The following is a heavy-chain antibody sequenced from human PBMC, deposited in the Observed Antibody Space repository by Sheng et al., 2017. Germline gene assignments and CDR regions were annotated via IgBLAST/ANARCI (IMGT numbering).Heavy chain of an antibody. CDR2: IYTGGNT. J-gene: IGHJ4*02. CDR1: GFTVSSDY. CDR3: ARDHGSGSYYAVAFDN. V-gene: IGHV3-53*01. Sequence: EVQLVESGGGLIQPGGSLRLSCAASGFTVSSDYMSWVRQAPAKGLEWVSVIYTGGNTYYADSVKGRFTISRDNSKNTLYLQMNSLRDDDTAVYYCARDHGSGSYYAVAFDNWGQGTLVTVSS. D-gene: IGHD3-10*01.